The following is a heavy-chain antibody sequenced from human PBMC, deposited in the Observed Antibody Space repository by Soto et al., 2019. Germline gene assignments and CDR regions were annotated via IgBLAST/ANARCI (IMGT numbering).Heavy chain of an antibody. CDR2: INPNSGGT. CDR1: GYTFTGYD. D-gene: IGHD6-13*01. Sequence: ASVKVSCKASGYTFTGYDMHWVRQAPGQGLEWMGWINPNSGGTNYAQKFQGWVTMTRDTSISTAYMELGRLRSDDTAVYYCARGVIAAAGADDAFDIWGQGTMVTVSS. J-gene: IGHJ3*02. V-gene: IGHV1-2*04. CDR3: ARGVIAAAGADDAFDI.